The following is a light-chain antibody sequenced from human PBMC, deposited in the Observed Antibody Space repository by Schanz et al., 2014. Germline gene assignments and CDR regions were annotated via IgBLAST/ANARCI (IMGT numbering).Light chain of an antibody. J-gene: IGKJ4*01. V-gene: IGKV3-15*01. Sequence: EIVMTQSPATLSVSPGERATLSCRASQSVSSNLAWYQQKPGQAPRLLIYGASTRATDIPARFSGSGSGTEFTLTISSLEPEDFAVYYCQQRSNWPALSFGGGTKVEIK. CDR2: GAS. CDR1: QSVSSN. CDR3: QQRSNWPALS.